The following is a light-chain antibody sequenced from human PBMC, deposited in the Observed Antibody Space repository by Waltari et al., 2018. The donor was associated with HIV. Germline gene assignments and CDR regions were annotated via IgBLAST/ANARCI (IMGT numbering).Light chain of an antibody. J-gene: IGLJ1*01. CDR1: SSAVGNYNV. CDR3: CSYAGGNSYV. V-gene: IGLV2-23*02. CDR2: EVN. Sequence: QSALTQPASVSAAPGPSITIPCTVTSSAVGNYNVVSWYRQFPDKAPQPLIFEVNKRPAGISNRFSGYKSGNSASLTIAGLLADDEADYYRCSYAGGNSYVFGPGTKVTVL.